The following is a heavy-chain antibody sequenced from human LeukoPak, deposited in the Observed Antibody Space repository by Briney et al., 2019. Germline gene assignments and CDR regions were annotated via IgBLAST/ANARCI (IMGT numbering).Heavy chain of an antibody. CDR3: ARSRGATGYYWVDY. Sequence: TGRPLRLSCAASGFTFSSYAMHWIRQAPGKGLEWVAVISYDGNKKYYADSVRGQFTISRDNSKNTFYLQMDSLRAEDTAVYYCARSRGATGYYWVDYWGQGTLVTVSS. V-gene: IGHV3-30-3*01. CDR2: ISYDGNKK. D-gene: IGHD3-22*01. CDR1: GFTFSSYA. J-gene: IGHJ4*02.